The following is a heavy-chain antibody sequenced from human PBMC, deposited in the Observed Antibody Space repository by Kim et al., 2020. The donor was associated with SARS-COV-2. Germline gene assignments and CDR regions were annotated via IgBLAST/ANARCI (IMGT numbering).Heavy chain of an antibody. J-gene: IGHJ4*02. Sequence: YANPVKGRFTNSRDNAKNSLYLQMNSLRDEDTDVYDCARDETTEEYYFDYWGQGTLVTVSS. V-gene: IGHV3-48*02. CDR3: ARDETTEEYYFDY. D-gene: IGHD4-17*01.